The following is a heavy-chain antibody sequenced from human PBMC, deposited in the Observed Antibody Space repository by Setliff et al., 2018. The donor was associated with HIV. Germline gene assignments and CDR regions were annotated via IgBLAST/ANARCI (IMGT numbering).Heavy chain of an antibody. Sequence: GGSLRLSCAASGFTFSSYAMSWVRQAPGKGLEWVSAISGSGGSTYYADSVKGRFTISRDNFKNTLYLQMNNLGPEDTALYYCARSMGTLAARLDFWGQGALVTVSS. CDR2: ISGSGGST. J-gene: IGHJ4*02. D-gene: IGHD6-6*01. CDR3: ARSMGTLAARLDF. V-gene: IGHV3-23*01. CDR1: GFTFSSYA.